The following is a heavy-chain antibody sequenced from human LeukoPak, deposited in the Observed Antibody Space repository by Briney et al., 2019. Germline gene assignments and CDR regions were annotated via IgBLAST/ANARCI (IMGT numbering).Heavy chain of an antibody. Sequence: GGSLRLSCAASGFTFSSYAMSWVRQAPGKGLEWVSAISGSGGSTYYADSVKGRFTISRDNSKNTLYLQMNSLRAEDTAVYYCAKFRYCSGGSCYSGADYWGQGTLVTVSS. J-gene: IGHJ4*02. D-gene: IGHD2-15*01. CDR2: ISGSGGST. CDR3: AKFRYCSGGSCYSGADY. CDR1: GFTFSSYA. V-gene: IGHV3-23*01.